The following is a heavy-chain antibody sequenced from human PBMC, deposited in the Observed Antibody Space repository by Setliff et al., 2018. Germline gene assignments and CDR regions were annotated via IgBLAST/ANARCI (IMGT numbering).Heavy chain of an antibody. D-gene: IGHD6-13*01. CDR2: INPSSGRT. Sequence: ASVKVSCKASGYTFTSHYMHWVRQAPGLGLEWMGTINPSSGRTSYAQKFQGRVTMTRDTSTSTVYMDMSSLRSEDTAAYYCARDLLRSSSWRPDVFDVWGQGTMVTVSS. J-gene: IGHJ3*01. CDR3: ARDLLRSSSWRPDVFDV. V-gene: IGHV1-46*01. CDR1: GYTFTSHY.